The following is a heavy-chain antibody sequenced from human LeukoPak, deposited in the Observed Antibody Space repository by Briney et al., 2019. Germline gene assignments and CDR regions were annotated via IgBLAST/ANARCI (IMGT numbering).Heavy chain of an antibody. CDR1: GFTFSSYE. J-gene: IGHJ4*02. V-gene: IGHV3-48*03. Sequence: GGTLRLSCAASGFTFSSYEMNWVRQAPGKGLEWVSYISSSGSTIYYADSVKGRFTISRDNAKNSLYLQMNSLRAEDTAIYYCATYRQVLLPFESWGQGTLVTVSS. D-gene: IGHD2-8*02. CDR2: ISSSGSTI. CDR3: ATYRQVLLPFES.